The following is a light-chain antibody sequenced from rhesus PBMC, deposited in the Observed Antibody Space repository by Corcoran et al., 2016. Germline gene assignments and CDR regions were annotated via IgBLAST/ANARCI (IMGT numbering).Light chain of an antibody. CDR1: QSLLHSNGYTY. CDR3: LQDIQLPYS. Sequence: DIVMTQTPLSLPVTPGEPASISCRSSQSLLHSNGYTYLFWYLQKPGPSPQLLIYLGSNRGAGVPERVSGGGSGTDCTLKIRRVEAEDVGVYYCLQDIQLPYSFGQGTKVEIK. J-gene: IGKJ2*01. V-gene: IGKV2-91*01. CDR2: LGS.